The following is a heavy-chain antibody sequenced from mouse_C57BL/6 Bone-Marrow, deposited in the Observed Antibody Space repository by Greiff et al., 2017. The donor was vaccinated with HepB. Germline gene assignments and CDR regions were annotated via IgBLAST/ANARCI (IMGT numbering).Heavy chain of an antibody. CDR3: ARSGGMRRGYYFDY. J-gene: IGHJ2*01. V-gene: IGHV1-12*01. Sequence: LQQSGAELVRPGASVKMSCKASGYTFTSYNMHWVKQTPRQGLEWIGAIYPGNGDTSFNQKFKGKATLTVDKSSSTAYMQLSSLTSEDSSVYFCARSGGMRRGYYFDYWGQGTTLTVSS. CDR1: GYTFTSYN. D-gene: IGHD2-10*02. CDR2: IYPGNGDT.